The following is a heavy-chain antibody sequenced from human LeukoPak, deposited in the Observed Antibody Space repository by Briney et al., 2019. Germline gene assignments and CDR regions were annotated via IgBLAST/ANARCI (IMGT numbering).Heavy chain of an antibody. Sequence: GGSLRLSCAASGFIFKDYWMIWVRQAPGKGLEWVANIKQDGSEKYYVDSVKGRFTISRDNAKNSLYLQMNTLRAEDTAMYYCAKDAQPRSRGFDPWGQGTLVTVSS. D-gene: IGHD3-16*01. CDR1: GFIFKDYW. CDR2: IKQDGSEK. CDR3: AKDAQPRSRGFDP. V-gene: IGHV3-7*03. J-gene: IGHJ5*02.